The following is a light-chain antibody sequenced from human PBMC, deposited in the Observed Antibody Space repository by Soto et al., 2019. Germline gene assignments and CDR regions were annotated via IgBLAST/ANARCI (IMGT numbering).Light chain of an antibody. CDR3: SSYTSSSTLDVV. V-gene: IGLV2-14*01. J-gene: IGLJ2*01. Sequence: QSVLTQPASVSGSPGQSITISCTGTSSDVGSNNYVSWYQQHPGKAPKLMIYDVSNRPSGVSNRFSGSKSGNTASLAISGLQAEDEAEYYCSSYTSSSTLDVVFGGGTKVTVL. CDR2: DVS. CDR1: SSDVGSNNY.